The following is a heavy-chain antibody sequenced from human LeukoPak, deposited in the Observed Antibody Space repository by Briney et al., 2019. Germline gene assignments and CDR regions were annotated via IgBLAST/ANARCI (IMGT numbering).Heavy chain of an antibody. D-gene: IGHD5-12*01. Sequence: ASVKVSCTASGYTFTSSGISWVRQAPGQGLEWMGWISAYNGNTNYAQKLQGRVNMTTDTSTSTAYMELRRLRSDDTAVYYCARLARIVATINDGDDWGQGTPVTVSS. J-gene: IGHJ4*02. V-gene: IGHV1-18*01. CDR2: ISAYNGNT. CDR1: GYTFTSSG. CDR3: ARLARIVATINDGDD.